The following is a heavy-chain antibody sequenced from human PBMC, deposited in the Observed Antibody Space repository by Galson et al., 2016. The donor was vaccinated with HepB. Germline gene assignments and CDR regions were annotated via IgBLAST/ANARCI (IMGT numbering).Heavy chain of an antibody. Sequence: SLRLSCAASGFTFRNYGMTWVRQAPGKGLEVVSSISRSGGSTDYADSVKCRFTISRDNSKNTLSLQMNSLTADDKAIYYCVQGSTAPAVWGKGTTVTVSS. CDR3: VQGSTAPAV. CDR2: ISRSGGST. J-gene: IGHJ6*04. D-gene: IGHD2-2*01. V-gene: IGHV3-23*01. CDR1: GFTFRNYG.